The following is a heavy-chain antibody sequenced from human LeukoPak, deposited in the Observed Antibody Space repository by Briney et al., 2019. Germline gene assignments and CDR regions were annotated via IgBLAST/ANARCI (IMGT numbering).Heavy chain of an antibody. V-gene: IGHV3-7*01. D-gene: IGHD3/OR15-3a*01. CDR2: INLDGTEE. CDR3: ASGRHDFLH. Sequence: QPGGSLRLSCAASGFVFSTYLMTWVRQAPGKGLEWVANINLDGTEEHYVDSSLKGRFTISRDNAKNSLYLQMTSLRVEDTAVYYCASGRHDFLHWGQGTLVTVSS. J-gene: IGHJ4*02. CDR1: GFVFSTYL.